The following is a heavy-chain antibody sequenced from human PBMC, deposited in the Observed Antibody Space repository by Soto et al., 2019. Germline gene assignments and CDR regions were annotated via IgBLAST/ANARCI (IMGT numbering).Heavy chain of an antibody. D-gene: IGHD3-22*01. CDR1: GASISSGDYY. CDR2: IYYSGST. J-gene: IGHJ4*02. Sequence: QVQLQESGPGLVKPSQTLSLTCTVSGASISSGDYYWSWIRQPPGKGLEWIGYIYYSGSTYYNPSLQSRLAISVDTSKNQFSLRLNSVTAADTAVYYCARLGDSSGAGYFDYWGQGTLVTVSS. V-gene: IGHV4-30-4*01. CDR3: ARLGDSSGAGYFDY.